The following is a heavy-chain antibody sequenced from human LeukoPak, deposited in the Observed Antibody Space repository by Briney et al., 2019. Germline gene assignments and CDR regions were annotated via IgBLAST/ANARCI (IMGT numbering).Heavy chain of an antibody. CDR1: GFTFSSYA. D-gene: IGHD2-15*01. Sequence: GGSLRLSCAASGFTFSSYAMSWVRQAPGKGLEWVSDINGNGGSTYYADSVKGRFTISRDNSKNTLYLQMNSLRAEDTAVYYCAKVELLLEINVGVSHLDFWGQGIQVTVSS. CDR2: INGNGGST. J-gene: IGHJ4*02. V-gene: IGHV3-23*01. CDR3: AKVELLLEINVGVSHLDF.